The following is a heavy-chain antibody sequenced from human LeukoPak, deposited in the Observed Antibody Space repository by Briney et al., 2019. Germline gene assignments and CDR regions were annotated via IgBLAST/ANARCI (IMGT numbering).Heavy chain of an antibody. Sequence: SETLSLTCAVYGGSFSGYYWSWIRQPPRKGLEWIGEINHSGSTNYNPSLKSRVTISVDTSKNQFSLELSSVTAADTAVYYCARGLREVRYCSGGSCYSLYYFDYWGQGTLVTVSS. CDR2: INHSGST. D-gene: IGHD2-15*01. CDR3: ARGLREVRYCSGGSCYSLYYFDY. V-gene: IGHV4-34*01. J-gene: IGHJ4*02. CDR1: GGSFSGYY.